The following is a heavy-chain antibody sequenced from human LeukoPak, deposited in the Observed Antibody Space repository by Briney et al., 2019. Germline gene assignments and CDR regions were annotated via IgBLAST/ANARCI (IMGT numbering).Heavy chain of an antibody. CDR1: GFTFSSYW. V-gene: IGHV3-74*01. Sequence: PGGSLRLSCAASGFTFSSYWMHWVRQAPGKGLVWVSRINSDGSSTSYADSVKGRFTVSRDNFKNLLYLQMDSLRVEDTAVYYCARAGTCSSTSCDGGIEYWGQGTLVTVSS. CDR2: INSDGSST. CDR3: ARAGTCSSTSCDGGIEY. J-gene: IGHJ4*02. D-gene: IGHD2-2*01.